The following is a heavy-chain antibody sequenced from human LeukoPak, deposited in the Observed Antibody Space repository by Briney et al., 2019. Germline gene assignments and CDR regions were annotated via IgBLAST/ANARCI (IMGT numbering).Heavy chain of an antibody. CDR2: LYDDGRM. J-gene: IGHJ4*02. V-gene: IGHV3-53*01. CDR1: RFTVSSSQ. Sequence: GGSLRLSCTASRFTVSSSQMSWVRQAPGKGLECVSILYDDGRMSYADSVKGRFTISRDNAKNSLYLQMNSLRAEDTAVYYCARLRIGISFDYWGQGTLVTVSS. D-gene: IGHD2-15*01. CDR3: ARLRIGISFDY.